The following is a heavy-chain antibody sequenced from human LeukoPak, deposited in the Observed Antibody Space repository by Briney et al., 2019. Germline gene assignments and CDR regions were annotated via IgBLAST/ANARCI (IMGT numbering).Heavy chain of an antibody. J-gene: IGHJ4*02. CDR1: GFTFSSYS. CDR3: ARTVRDGYYYDSSGYYYGGDY. Sequence: GGSLRLSCAASGFTFSSYSMNWVRQAPGKGLEWVSSISSSSSYIYYADSVKGRFTISRDNAKNSLYLQMNSLRAEDTAVYYCARTVRDGYYYDSSGYYYGGDYWGQGTLVTVSS. D-gene: IGHD3-22*01. CDR2: ISSSSSYI. V-gene: IGHV3-21*01.